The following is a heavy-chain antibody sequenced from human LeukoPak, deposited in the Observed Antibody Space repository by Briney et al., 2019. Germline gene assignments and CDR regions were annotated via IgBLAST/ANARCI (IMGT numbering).Heavy chain of an antibody. V-gene: IGHV3-21*01. CDR3: ARTHSSSWYGIYYFDY. J-gene: IGHJ4*02. Sequence: GGSLRLSCAVSGFTFRSYSMNWVRQAPGKGLEWVSSISSSSSYIYYADSVKGRFTISRDNAKNSLYLQMNSLRAEDTAVYYCARTHSSSWYGIYYFDYWGQGTLVTVSS. CDR2: ISSSSSYI. D-gene: IGHD6-13*01. CDR1: GFTFRSYS.